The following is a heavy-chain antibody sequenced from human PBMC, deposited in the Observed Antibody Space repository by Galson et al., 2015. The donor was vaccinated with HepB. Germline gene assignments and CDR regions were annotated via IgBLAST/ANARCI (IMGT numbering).Heavy chain of an antibody. J-gene: IGHJ4*02. D-gene: IGHD6-13*01. CDR1: GFTFSNAR. CDR2: IKSKTAGGTT. CDR3: TVGTPGSSWTRFDY. Sequence: SLRLSCAASGFTFSNARMNWVRQAPGKGLEWVGRIKSKTAGGTTEYAAPVKGRFTISRDDSKNTLYLQMNSLKTEDTAVYHCTVGTPGSSWTRFDYWGQGTLVTVSS. V-gene: IGHV3-15*01.